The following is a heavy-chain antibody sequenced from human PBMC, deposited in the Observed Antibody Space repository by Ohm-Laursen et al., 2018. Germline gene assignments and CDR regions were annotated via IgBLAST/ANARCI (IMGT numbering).Heavy chain of an antibody. CDR2: INFSGRYI. D-gene: IGHD6-6*01. CDR1: GFIFSSYA. Sequence: SLRLSCAASGFIFSSYAMSWVRQAPGKGLEWVSSINFSGRYIYYAESVKGRCTISRDNAKNTMDLQMNSRRADDTAVYYCARNAATRGGSSSAGTYDYGLDVWGQGTTVTVSS. CDR3: ARNAATRGGSSSAGTYDYGLDV. J-gene: IGHJ6*02. V-gene: IGHV3-21*01.